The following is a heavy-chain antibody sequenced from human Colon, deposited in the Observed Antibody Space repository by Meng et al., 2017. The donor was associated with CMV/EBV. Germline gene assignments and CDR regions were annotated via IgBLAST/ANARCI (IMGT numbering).Heavy chain of an antibody. CDR2: IIPILNRP. CDR1: GGTFSTYT. CDR3: ARNRGQNWNFEALDS. J-gene: IGHJ4*02. D-gene: IGHD1-7*01. V-gene: IGHV1-69*02. Sequence: SVKVSCKASGGTFSTYTITWVRQAPGQGLEWMGRIIPILNRPDYAQSFQGRVSITADKSTSTANMDLSSLRSEDTAVYYCARNRGQNWNFEALDSWGQGTLVTVSS.